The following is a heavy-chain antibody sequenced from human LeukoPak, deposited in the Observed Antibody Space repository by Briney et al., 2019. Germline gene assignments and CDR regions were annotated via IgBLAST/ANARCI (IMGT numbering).Heavy chain of an antibody. CDR2: INPSGGTT. V-gene: IGHV1-46*01. J-gene: IGHJ5*02. CDR3: ARGGMSGNDP. CDR1: GYTFTSYY. D-gene: IGHD3-16*01. Sequence: EASVKVSCKASGYTFTSYYMHWVRQAPGQGLEWMGIINPSGGTTSSAQKFQGRVTMTRDMSTSTVYMELSSLRSEDTAVYYCARGGMSGNDPWGQGTLVTVSS.